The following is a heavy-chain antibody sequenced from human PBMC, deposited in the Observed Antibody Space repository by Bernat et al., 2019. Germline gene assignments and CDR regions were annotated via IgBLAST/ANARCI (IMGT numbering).Heavy chain of an antibody. CDR2: ISGSGGST. J-gene: IGHJ2*01. CDR3: ARLGYCSGGSCYSYLWYFDL. V-gene: IGHV3-23*01. Sequence: EVQLLESGGGLVQPGGSLRLSCAASGFTFSSYAMSWVRQAPGKGLEWVSAISGSGGSTYYADSVKGRFTISRDNSKNTLYLQMNSLRAEDTAVYYCARLGYCSGGSCYSYLWYFDLWGRGTLVTVSS. D-gene: IGHD2-15*01. CDR1: GFTFSSYA.